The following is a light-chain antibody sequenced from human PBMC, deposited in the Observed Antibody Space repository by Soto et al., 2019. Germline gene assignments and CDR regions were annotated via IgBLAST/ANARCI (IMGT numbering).Light chain of an antibody. V-gene: IGKV3-20*01. CDR3: QQYGSSPQT. CDR2: GTS. Sequence: ESVLTQSPGTLSLSPGERATLTCRASQGVSSSHLAWYQQKPGQAPRLLIYGTSSRATGIPDRFSGSGSGTDFTLTISSLEPEDSAVYYCQQYGSSPQTFGQGTKVDIK. J-gene: IGKJ1*01. CDR1: QGVSSSH.